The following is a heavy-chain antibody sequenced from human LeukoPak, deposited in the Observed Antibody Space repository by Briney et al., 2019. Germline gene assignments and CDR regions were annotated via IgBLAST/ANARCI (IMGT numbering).Heavy chain of an antibody. J-gene: IGHJ6*04. CDR1: GGSISSYY. V-gene: IGHV4-59*01. D-gene: IGHD6-13*01. CDR3: ARSPYSSSWYGYYGMDV. Sequence: SETLSLTCTVSGGSISSYYWSWIRQPPGKGLEWIGYIYYSGSTNYNPSLKSRVTISVDTSKNQFSLKLSSVTAADTAVYYCARSPYSSSWYGYYGMDVWGKGTTVTVSS. CDR2: IYYSGST.